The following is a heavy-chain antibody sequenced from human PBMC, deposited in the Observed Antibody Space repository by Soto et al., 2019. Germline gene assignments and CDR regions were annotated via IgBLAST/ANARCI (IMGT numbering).Heavy chain of an antibody. J-gene: IGHJ6*02. D-gene: IGHD3-22*01. V-gene: IGHV3-30*03. CDR3: ARHSYDSRGYYYGNYYYGMDV. CDR1: GFTFSSYG. Sequence: SGGSLRLSCAASGFTFSSYGMHWVRQAPGKGLEWVAVISYDGGNKYYADSVKGRFTISRDNSKNTLYLQMNSLRAEDTAVYYCARHSYDSRGYYYGNYYYGMDVWGQGTTVTVSS. CDR2: ISYDGGNK.